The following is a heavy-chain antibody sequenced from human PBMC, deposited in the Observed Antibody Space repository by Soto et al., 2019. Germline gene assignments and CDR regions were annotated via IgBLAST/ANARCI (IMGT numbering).Heavy chain of an antibody. Sequence: ASVKGYCKASGYSFTSDGISWGRQAPGQGLEWMGWISAYNGNTNYAQKLQGRVTMTTDTSTSTAYMELRSLRSDDTAVYYCARVSYDFWSGYYPLYYYYCMDVWGKGTTVTVSS. V-gene: IGHV1-18*01. D-gene: IGHD3-3*01. CDR3: ARVSYDFWSGYYPLYYYYCMDV. CDR1: GYSFTSDG. CDR2: ISAYNGNT. J-gene: IGHJ6*03.